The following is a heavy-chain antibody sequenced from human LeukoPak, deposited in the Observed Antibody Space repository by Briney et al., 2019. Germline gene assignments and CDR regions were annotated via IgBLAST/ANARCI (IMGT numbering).Heavy chain of an antibody. V-gene: IGHV1-18*01. CDR2: IHTYNGHT. CDR1: GYTFTNYG. Sequence: ASVKVSCKASGYTFTNYGVSWVRQAPGQGLEWMGWIHTYNGHTNYAQKLQGRVTMTTDTSTSTAYMELRSLRSDDTAVYYCARVEMATIAPAFDIWGQGTMVTVSS. J-gene: IGHJ3*02. D-gene: IGHD5-24*01. CDR3: ARVEMATIAPAFDI.